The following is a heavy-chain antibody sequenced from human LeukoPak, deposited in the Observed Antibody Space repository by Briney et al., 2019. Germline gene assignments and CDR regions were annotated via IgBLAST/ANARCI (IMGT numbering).Heavy chain of an antibody. CDR1: GGSISSSSYY. J-gene: IGHJ5*02. D-gene: IGHD5-12*01. CDR2: IYYSGST. V-gene: IGHV4-39*01. Sequence: SETLSLTCTVSGGSISSSSYYWGWIRQPPGKGLEWIGGIYYSGSTYYNPSLKSRVTISVDTSKNQFSLKLSSVTAADTAVYYCASLWLRRWFDPWGQGTLVTVSS. CDR3: ASLWLRRWFDP.